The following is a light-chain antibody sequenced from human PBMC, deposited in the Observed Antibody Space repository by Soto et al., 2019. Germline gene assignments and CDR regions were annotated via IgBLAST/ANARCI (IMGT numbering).Light chain of an antibody. CDR2: GAS. CDR1: QSISSN. V-gene: IGKV3-15*01. J-gene: IGKJ4*01. CDR3: QQYSDWVT. Sequence: EIAMTQSPDTLSMTPGERAVLSCRASQSISSNLAWYQQKPGQAPRLLIYGASSRATGIPARFSGSGSGTDFTLTISSLQSEDFAVYFCQQYSDWVTFGGGTKVEIK.